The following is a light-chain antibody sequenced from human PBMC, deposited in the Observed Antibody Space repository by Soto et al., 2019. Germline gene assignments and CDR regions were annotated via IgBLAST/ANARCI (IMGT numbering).Light chain of an antibody. Sequence: EIVLTQSPGTLSLSPGERATLSCRASQSVSSTYLAWYQRKPGQAPRLLIYGASSRATGIPDRFSGSGSGTDFTLPISRMEPEDFAVYYCQQYGSSPQTFGQGTKLEIK. V-gene: IGKV3-20*01. CDR1: QSVSSTY. CDR3: QQYGSSPQT. J-gene: IGKJ2*01. CDR2: GAS.